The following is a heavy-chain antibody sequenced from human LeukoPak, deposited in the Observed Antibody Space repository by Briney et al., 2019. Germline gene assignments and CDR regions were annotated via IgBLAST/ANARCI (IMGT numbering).Heavy chain of an antibody. CDR3: TRDRSYGY. CDR1: GFTVSSNY. V-gene: IGHV3-53*01. Sequence: GGSLRLSCAASGFTVSSNYMSWVRQAPGKGLEWVSLIYSGGNTYYADSVKGRFTISRDDSNNTLYLQMNSLKTEDVALYYCTRDRSYGYWGQGTLVTVSS. CDR2: IYSGGNT. D-gene: IGHD3-10*01. J-gene: IGHJ4*02.